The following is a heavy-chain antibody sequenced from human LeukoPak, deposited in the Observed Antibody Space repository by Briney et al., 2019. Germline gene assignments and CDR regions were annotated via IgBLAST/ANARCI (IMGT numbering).Heavy chain of an antibody. D-gene: IGHD3-16*01. CDR1: GFTFSSYW. J-gene: IGHJ4*02. V-gene: IGHV3-74*01. CDR3: ARDTSSYDCVWGSYTPARTPGGLDY. CDR2: INSDGSST. Sequence: TGGSLRLSCAASGFTFSSYWRHWVRQAPGKGLVWVSRINSDGSSTSYADSVKGRFTISRDNAKNTLYLQMNSLRAEDTAVYYCARDTSSYDCVWGSYTPARTPGGLDYWGQGTLVTVSS.